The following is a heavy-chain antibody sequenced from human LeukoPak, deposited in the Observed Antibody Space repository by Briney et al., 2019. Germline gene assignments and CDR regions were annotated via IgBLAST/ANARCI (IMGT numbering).Heavy chain of an antibody. CDR3: ARGNLASITIFGVVYNWFDP. V-gene: IGHV4-59*01. CDR2: IYYSGST. J-gene: IGHJ5*02. CDR1: GGSISSYY. D-gene: IGHD3-3*01. Sequence: SETLSLTCTVSGGSISSYYWSWIRQPPGKGLEWIGYIYYSGSTNYNPSLKSRVTISVDTSKNQFSLKLSSVTAADTAVYYRARGNLASITIFGVVYNWFDPWGQGTLVTVSS.